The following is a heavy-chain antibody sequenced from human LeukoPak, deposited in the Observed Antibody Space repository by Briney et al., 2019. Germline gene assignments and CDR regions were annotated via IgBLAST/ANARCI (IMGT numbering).Heavy chain of an antibody. Sequence: GGSLRLSCVASGFTVSDYYMSWVRQAPGKGLEWVSLLYTDDTTIYADSVEGRFTISRDDSKSTIYLHMTTLRGEDTAVYYCARGGAFYWNPRYWGQGTLVTVSS. D-gene: IGHD1-1*01. CDR2: LYTDDTT. V-gene: IGHV3-53*01. J-gene: IGHJ4*02. CDR3: ARGGAFYWNPRY. CDR1: GFTVSDYY.